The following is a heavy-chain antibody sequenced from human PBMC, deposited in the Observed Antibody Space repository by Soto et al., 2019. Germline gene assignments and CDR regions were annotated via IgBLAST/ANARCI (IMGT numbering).Heavy chain of an antibody. CDR2: INHRGST. V-gene: IGHV4-34*01. J-gene: IGHJ3*02. CDR3: ARSRYYDSSGYRALDAFDI. CDR1: GGSFSGYY. D-gene: IGHD3-22*01. Sequence: QVHLQQWGAGLLKPSETLSLTCAVFGGSFSGYYWNWIRQPPGKGLEWIGEINHRGSTNYYWSPKRRVTLSVDTSKNQFSLKLNSVTAADTAVYYYARSRYYDSSGYRALDAFDIWGQGTMVTVSS.